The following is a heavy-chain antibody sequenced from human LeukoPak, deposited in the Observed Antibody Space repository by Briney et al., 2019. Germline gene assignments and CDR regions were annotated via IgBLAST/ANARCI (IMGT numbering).Heavy chain of an antibody. CDR3: AKDGSSIFGVVIIQYFDY. D-gene: IGHD3-3*01. J-gene: IGHJ4*02. Sequence: GGSLRLPCAASGFTFSSYAMSWVRQAPGKGLEWVSAISGSGGSTYYADSVKGRFTISRDNSKNTLYLQMNSLRAEDTAVYYCAKDGSSIFGVVIIQYFDYWGQETLVTVSS. CDR1: GFTFSSYA. CDR2: ISGSGGST. V-gene: IGHV3-23*01.